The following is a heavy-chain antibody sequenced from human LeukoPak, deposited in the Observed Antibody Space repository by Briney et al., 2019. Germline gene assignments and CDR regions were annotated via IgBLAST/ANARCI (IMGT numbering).Heavy chain of an antibody. Sequence: SETLSLTCTVSGGSVSSGSYYWSWIRQPPGKGLEWIGYIYYSGSTNYNPSLKSRVTISVDTSKNQFSLKLSSVTAADTAVSYCASASLGGYSYGPFDYWGQGTLVTVSS. D-gene: IGHD5-18*01. CDR2: IYYSGST. CDR3: ASASLGGYSYGPFDY. V-gene: IGHV4-61*01. CDR1: GGSVSSGSYY. J-gene: IGHJ4*02.